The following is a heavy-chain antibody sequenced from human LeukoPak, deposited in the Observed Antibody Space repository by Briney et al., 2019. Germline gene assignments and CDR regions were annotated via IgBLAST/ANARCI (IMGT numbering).Heavy chain of an antibody. CDR3: ARQEGDYVPGSAFAI. V-gene: IGHV4-59*08. D-gene: IGHD3-16*01. CDR2: IYYSGST. J-gene: IGHJ3*02. CDR1: GGSISSYY. Sequence: SETLSLTCTVSGGSISSYYWSWIRQPPGKGLEWIGYIYYSGSTNYNPSLKSRVTISVDTSKNQFSLKLSSVTAADTAVYYCARQEGDYVPGSAFAIWGQGTMVTVSS.